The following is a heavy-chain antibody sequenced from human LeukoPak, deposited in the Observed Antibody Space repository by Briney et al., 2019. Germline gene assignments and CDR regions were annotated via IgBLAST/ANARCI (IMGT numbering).Heavy chain of an antibody. CDR1: GFTFSSYG. D-gene: IGHD3-9*01. CDR2: IRYDGSNK. CDR3: ARDILTGSQSRFQH. J-gene: IGHJ1*01. V-gene: IGHV3-30*02. Sequence: GGSLRLSCAASGFTFSSYGMHWVRQAPGKGLEWAAFIRYDGSNKYYADSVKGRFTISRDNSKNTLYLQMNSLRAEDTAVYYCARDILTGSQSRFQHWGQGTLVTVSS.